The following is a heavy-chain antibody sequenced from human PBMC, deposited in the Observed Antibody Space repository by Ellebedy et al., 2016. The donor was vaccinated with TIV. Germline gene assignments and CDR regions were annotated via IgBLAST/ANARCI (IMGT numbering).Heavy chain of an antibody. D-gene: IGHD3-10*01. CDR2: FHYSGTT. V-gene: IGHV4-59*01. Sequence: SETLSLXCTVSDGSIRSYHWSWIRQSPGKGLEWIGYFHYSGTTNYNSSLKSRLSISVDTSKNQFSLNLSSVTAADTGVYYCARTSTMVRGALDYWGQGTLVTVSS. CDR1: DGSIRSYH. CDR3: ARTSTMVRGALDY. J-gene: IGHJ4*02.